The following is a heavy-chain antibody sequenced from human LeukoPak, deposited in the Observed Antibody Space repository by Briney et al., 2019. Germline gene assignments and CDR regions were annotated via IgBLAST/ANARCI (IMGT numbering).Heavy chain of an antibody. D-gene: IGHD6-13*01. V-gene: IGHV3-48*01. J-gene: IGHJ4*02. CDR1: GFTFSSYS. Sequence: GGSLRLSCAASGFTFSSYSMNWVRQAPGKGLEWVSYISSSSSTIYYADSVKGRFTISRDNAKNSLYLQMNSLRAEDTAVYYCARESYGSSWPGGFDYWGQGTLVTVSS. CDR3: ARESYGSSWPGGFDY. CDR2: ISSSSSTI.